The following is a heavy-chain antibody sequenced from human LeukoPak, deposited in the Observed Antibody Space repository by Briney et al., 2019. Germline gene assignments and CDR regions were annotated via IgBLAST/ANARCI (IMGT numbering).Heavy chain of an antibody. D-gene: IGHD6-19*01. CDR1: VSTFTIYA. CDR3: ASRGEQWLPEGPRFDF. V-gene: IGHV1-69*13. Sequence: GASVTVSFTSSVSTFTIYAISWMWDGPGQGLEWMGGIIPISAPPSYALKSRFRLTITAAESTSTPYMHLISLRFDDTAFYYCASRGEQWLPEGPRFDFWGHGTLVTASS. J-gene: IGHJ4*01. CDR2: IIPISAPP.